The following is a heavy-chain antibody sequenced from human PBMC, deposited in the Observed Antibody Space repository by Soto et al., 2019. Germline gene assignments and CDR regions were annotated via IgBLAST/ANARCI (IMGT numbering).Heavy chain of an antibody. CDR2: INAGSGNT. Sequence: GASVKVSCKASGYTFTSYAMHWVRQAPGQRLEWMGWINAGSGNTKYSQKFQGRVTITRDTSASTAYMELSSLRSEDTAVYYCARGSGSLSQYWGQGTLVTVSS. V-gene: IGHV1-3*01. J-gene: IGHJ4*02. CDR1: GYTFTSYA. CDR3: ARGSGSLSQY. D-gene: IGHD1-26*01.